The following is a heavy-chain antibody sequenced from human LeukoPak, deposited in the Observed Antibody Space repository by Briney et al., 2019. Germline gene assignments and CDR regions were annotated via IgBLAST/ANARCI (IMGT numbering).Heavy chain of an antibody. CDR3: AKELPSGYDCDY. CDR2: ISYDGSNK. D-gene: IGHD5-12*01. CDR1: GFTFSGYA. Sequence: GGSLRLSCAASGFTFSGYAMHWVRQAPGKGLEWVAVISYDGSNKYYADSVKGRFTISRDNSKNTLYLQTNSLRAEDTAVYYCAKELPSGYDCDYWGQGTLVTVSS. J-gene: IGHJ4*02. V-gene: IGHV3-30-3*01.